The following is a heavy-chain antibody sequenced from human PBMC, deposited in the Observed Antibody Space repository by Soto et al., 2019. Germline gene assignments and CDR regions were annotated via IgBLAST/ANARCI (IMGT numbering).Heavy chain of an antibody. J-gene: IGHJ4*02. CDR3: ARVFGYDSSRPDTGLPFYFDY. V-gene: IGHV4-34*01. CDR2: INHSGST. D-gene: IGHD3-22*01. Sequence: SETLSLTCAVYGGSFSGYYWSWIRQPPGKGLEWIGEINHSGSTNYNPSLKSRVTISVDTSKNQFSLKLSSVTAADTAVYYCARVFGYDSSRPDTGLPFYFDYWGQGTLVTVSS. CDR1: GGSFSGYY.